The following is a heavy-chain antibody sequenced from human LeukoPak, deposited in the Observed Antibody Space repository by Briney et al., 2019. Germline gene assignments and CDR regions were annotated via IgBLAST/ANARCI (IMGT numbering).Heavy chain of an antibody. CDR1: GGTFSSYA. Sequence: SVKVSCKASGGTFSSYAISWVRQAPGQGLEWMGRIIPILGIANYAQKFQGRVTITADKSTSTAYMELSSLRSEDTAVYYCARGDTSGSYPYYYYYMDVWGKGTTVTVSS. J-gene: IGHJ6*03. CDR3: ARGDTSGSYPYYYYYMDV. CDR2: IIPILGIA. V-gene: IGHV1-69*04. D-gene: IGHD1-26*01.